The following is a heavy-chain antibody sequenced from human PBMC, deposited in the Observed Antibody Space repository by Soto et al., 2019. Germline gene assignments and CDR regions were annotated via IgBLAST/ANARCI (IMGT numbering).Heavy chain of an antibody. D-gene: IGHD5-12*01. CDR3: ASTEYSGYVAPIAFDI. J-gene: IGHJ3*02. V-gene: IGHV1-2*04. CDR1: GYTFTGYY. Sequence: ASVKVSCKASGYTFTGYYMHWVRQAPGQGLEWMGWINPNSGGTNYAQKFQGWVTMTRDTSISTAYMELSRLRSEDTAVYYCASTEYSGYVAPIAFDIWGKGTMVTVSS. CDR2: INPNSGGT.